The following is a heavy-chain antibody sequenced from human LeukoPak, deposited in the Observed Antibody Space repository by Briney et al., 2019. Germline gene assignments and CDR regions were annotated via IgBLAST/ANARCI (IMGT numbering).Heavy chain of an antibody. CDR3: ARDRESNWYSFLDS. D-gene: IGHD6-13*01. CDR1: GFTFTNYL. CDR2: IKEDGSGK. V-gene: IGHV3-7*01. Sequence: AGGSLRLSCATSGFTFTNYLMSWVRQTPGKGLEWVANIKEDGSGKWYVDSVRGRFTISRDNAKNSLYLQMNSLRAEDTAVYYCARDRESNWYSFLDSWGQGTLVTVSS. J-gene: IGHJ4*02.